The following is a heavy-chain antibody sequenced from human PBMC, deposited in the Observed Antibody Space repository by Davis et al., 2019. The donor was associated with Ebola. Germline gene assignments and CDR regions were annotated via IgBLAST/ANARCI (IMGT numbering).Heavy chain of an antibody. D-gene: IGHD2-2*01. CDR1: GFTFSSYW. J-gene: IGHJ3*02. CDR3: ARDANYCRSPICYDVFDI. CDR2: IKEDGSEM. Sequence: PGGSLRLSCATSGFTFSSYWMTWVRQAPGKGLEWVANIKEDGSEMNYGDSVKGRFTISRDNAKNSLYLQMNSLRAEDTALYYCARDANYCRSPICYDVFDIWGQGTMVTVSS. V-gene: IGHV3-7*03.